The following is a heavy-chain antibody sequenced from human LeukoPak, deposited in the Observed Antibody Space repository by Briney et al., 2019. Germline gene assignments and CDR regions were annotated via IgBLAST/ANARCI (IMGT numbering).Heavy chain of an antibody. CDR2: IYVDGRTT. CDR3: IRDFRSADL. CDR1: GFTFSNYW. J-gene: IGHJ5*02. Sequence: GGSLRLSCVASGFTFSNYWMHWVRQPPGKGLVWVSRIYVDGRTTNYADSVKGRFTISGDNAKNTVYLEMNSLSVEDTATYYCIRDFRSADLWGQGTLVTVTS. V-gene: IGHV3-74*01.